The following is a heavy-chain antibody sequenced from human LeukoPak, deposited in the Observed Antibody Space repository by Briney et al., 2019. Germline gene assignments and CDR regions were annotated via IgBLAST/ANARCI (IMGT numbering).Heavy chain of an antibody. J-gene: IGHJ4*02. CDR1: GGSFSGYY. CDR3: ASYSKYYDSSGYYSPDY. D-gene: IGHD3-22*01. V-gene: IGHV4-34*01. CDR2: INHSGST. Sequence: SETLSLTCAVYGGSFSGYYWSWIRQPPGKGLEWIGEINHSGSTNYNPSLKSRVTISVDTSKNQFSLKLSSVTAADTAVYYCASYSKYYDSSGYYSPDYWGQGTLVTVSS.